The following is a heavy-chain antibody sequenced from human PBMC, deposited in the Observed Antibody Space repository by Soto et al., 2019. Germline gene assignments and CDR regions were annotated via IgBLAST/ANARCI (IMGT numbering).Heavy chain of an antibody. Sequence: QVQLVESGGGVVQPGRSLRLSCAASGFTFSGHGMHWVRQRQAPGKGLEWVAVMSNDGSDKNYVDSVKGRFTISRDNSKNILYRQWNSLRAEDTVVYYCARVSSSGTMSYIMNHGGQGPLVTVS. CDR1: GFTFSGHG. CDR3: ARVSSSGTMSYIMNH. J-gene: IGHJ4*02. V-gene: IGHV3-30*03. D-gene: IGHD3-10*02. CDR2: MSNDGSDK.